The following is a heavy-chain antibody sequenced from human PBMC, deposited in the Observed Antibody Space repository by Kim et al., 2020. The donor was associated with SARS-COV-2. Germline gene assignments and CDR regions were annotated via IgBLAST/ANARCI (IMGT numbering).Heavy chain of an antibody. J-gene: IGHJ1*01. CDR1: SVSISGYS. CDR3: ASGVRRWGYSESGLYFVH. Sequence: SETLSLTCTVSSVSISGYSWVWIRQTPGKGLEWIGDVFYSGSTNYNSSLKSRVTISLDTSQNQFSLRLTSVTSADTAVYYCASGVRRWGYSESGLYFVHWGQGALVAVSS. V-gene: IGHV4-59*13. D-gene: IGHD2-15*01. CDR2: VFYSGST.